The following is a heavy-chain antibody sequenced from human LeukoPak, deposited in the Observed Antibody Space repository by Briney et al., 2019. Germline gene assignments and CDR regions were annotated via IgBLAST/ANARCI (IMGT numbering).Heavy chain of an antibody. CDR2: ISGSGGST. J-gene: IGHJ6*02. CDR3: AKDLITMVRGVGMDYYYYGMDV. D-gene: IGHD3-10*01. Sequence: GGSLRLSCAASGFTFSSYAVSWVRQAPGKGLEWVSAISGSGGSTYYADSVKGRFTISRDNSKNTLYLQMNSLRAEDTAVYYCAKDLITMVRGVGMDYYYYGMDVWGQGTTVTVSS. V-gene: IGHV3-23*01. CDR1: GFTFSSYA.